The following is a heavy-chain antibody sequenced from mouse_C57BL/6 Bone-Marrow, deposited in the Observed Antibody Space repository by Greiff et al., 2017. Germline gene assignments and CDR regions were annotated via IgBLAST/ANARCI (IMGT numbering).Heavy chain of an antibody. CDR3: TRSRDYYYAMDY. Sequence: QVQLQQSGAELVRPGASVTLSCKASGYTFTDYEMHWVKQTPVHGLEWIGAIDPETGGTAYNQKFKGKAILTADKSSSTAYMELRSLTSEDSAVYYCTRSRDYYYAMDYWGQGTSVTVSS. J-gene: IGHJ4*01. V-gene: IGHV1-15*01. CDR2: IDPETGGT. CDR1: GYTFTDYE.